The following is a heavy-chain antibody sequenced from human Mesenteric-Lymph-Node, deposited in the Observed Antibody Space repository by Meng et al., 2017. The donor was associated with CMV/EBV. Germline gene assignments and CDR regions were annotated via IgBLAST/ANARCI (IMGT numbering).Heavy chain of an antibody. V-gene: IGHV3-53*01. J-gene: IGHJ4*02. Sequence: GESLKISCAASGFTVSSNYMSWVRQAPGKGLEWVSVIYSGGSTYYADSVKGRFTISRDNSKNTLYLQMNSLRAEDTAVYYCAKVRSDWYFDNWGQGTPVTVSS. CDR1: GFTVSSNY. CDR2: IYSGGST. CDR3: AKVRSDWYFDN. D-gene: IGHD6-19*01.